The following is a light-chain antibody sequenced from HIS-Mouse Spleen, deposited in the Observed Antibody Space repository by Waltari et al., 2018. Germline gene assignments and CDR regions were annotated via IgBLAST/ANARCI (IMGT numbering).Light chain of an antibody. CDR2: DFS. V-gene: IGLV2-11*01. J-gene: IGLJ3*02. CDR1: SSDVGGYNY. CDR3: CSYAGSYTYV. Sequence: QSALTQPRSVSGSPGQSVTISCTGTSSDVGGYNYVPWYQQHPGKAPQLRIYDFSKRPPGVHDRYSGSKSGNTASLTISWLQAEDEADYYCCSYAGSYTYVFGGGTKLTVL.